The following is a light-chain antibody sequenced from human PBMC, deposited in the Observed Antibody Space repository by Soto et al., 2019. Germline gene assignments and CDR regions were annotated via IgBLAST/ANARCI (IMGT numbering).Light chain of an antibody. V-gene: IGKV4-1*01. CDR1: QTILHSSSNKNH. CDR2: WAS. Sequence: IVMTQSPDSLAVSLGERATITCKSSQTILHSSSNKNHLAWYQQTPGQPPKIIIYWASTRESGVPERFSCSGAGTDCTRTISSLQSEDAEVDHCPQYNDWPRTFGQGTKV. CDR3: PQYNDWPRT. J-gene: IGKJ1*01.